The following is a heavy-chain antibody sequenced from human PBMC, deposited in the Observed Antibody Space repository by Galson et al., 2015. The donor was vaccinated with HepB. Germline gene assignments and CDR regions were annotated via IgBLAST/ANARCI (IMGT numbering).Heavy chain of an antibody. Sequence: SVKVSCKASGYTFSSYDIDWVRQATGQGLEWMGWTSPNSSKTGFAQKFQGRVTMTRNTSISTAFMELSSLRSEDTAVYYCARYPIGGSHGMDVWGQGTTVTVSS. CDR1: GYTFSSYD. CDR2: TSPNSSKT. V-gene: IGHV1-8*01. D-gene: IGHD3-16*01. J-gene: IGHJ6*02. CDR3: ARYPIGGSHGMDV.